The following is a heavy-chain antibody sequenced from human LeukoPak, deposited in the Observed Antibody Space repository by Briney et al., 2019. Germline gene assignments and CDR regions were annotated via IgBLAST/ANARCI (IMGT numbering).Heavy chain of an antibody. D-gene: IGHD3-22*01. Sequence: ASVKVSCKASGYTFTGYYMHWVRQAPGQGLEWMGWINPNSGGTNYAQKFQGRVTMTRDTSISTAYMELSRLRSDDTAVYYCARVHSSPTRTYYYDGSGYPGYWGQGTLVTVSS. CDR3: ARVHSSPTRTYYYDGSGYPGY. V-gene: IGHV1-2*02. CDR1: GYTFTGYY. J-gene: IGHJ4*02. CDR2: INPNSGGT.